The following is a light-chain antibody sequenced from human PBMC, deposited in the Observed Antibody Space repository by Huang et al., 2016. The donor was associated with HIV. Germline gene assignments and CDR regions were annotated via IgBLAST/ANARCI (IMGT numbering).Light chain of an antibody. Sequence: DIQMTQSPSSLSASVGDRVTITCRASQSISSDVNWYQQKPGKAPKLLIYAASSLQSGVPSRVSGSGFGTDFTLPISSLQPEDFATYYCQQSYSTPLTFGGGTKVEIK. CDR3: QQSYSTPLT. J-gene: IGKJ4*01. V-gene: IGKV1-39*01. CDR1: QSISSD. CDR2: AAS.